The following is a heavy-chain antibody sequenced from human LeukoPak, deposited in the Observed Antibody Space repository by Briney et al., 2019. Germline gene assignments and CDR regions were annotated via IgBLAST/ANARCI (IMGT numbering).Heavy chain of an antibody. Sequence: PGGSLRLSCAASGFTFSSYGMHWVRQAPGKGLEWVAVIWYDGSNKYYADSVKGRFTISRDNSKNTLYLQMNSLRAEDTAVYYCASSPGKNTVYYYYMDVWGKGTTVTVSS. D-gene: IGHD1-14*01. J-gene: IGHJ6*03. CDR2: IWYDGSNK. V-gene: IGHV3-33*01. CDR3: ASSPGKNTVYYYYMDV. CDR1: GFTFSSYG.